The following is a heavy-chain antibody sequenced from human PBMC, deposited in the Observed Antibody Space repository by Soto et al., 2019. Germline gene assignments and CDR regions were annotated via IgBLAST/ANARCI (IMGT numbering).Heavy chain of an antibody. CDR1: GYTFSTYG. V-gene: IGHV1-18*01. D-gene: IGHD4-17*01. Sequence: ASVKVSCKASGYTFSTYGISWVRQAPGQGLEWMGWISAYNGNTNFAQNLQGRVTMTTDTSTSTAYMELRSLRSDDTAVYYCMRAPERWLQSHYFDYCGQGPLVTVYS. CDR3: MRAPERWLQSHYFDY. CDR2: ISAYNGNT. J-gene: IGHJ4*02.